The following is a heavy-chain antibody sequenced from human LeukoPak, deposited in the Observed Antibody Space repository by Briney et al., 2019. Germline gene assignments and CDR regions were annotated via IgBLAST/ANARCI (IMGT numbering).Heavy chain of an antibody. J-gene: IGHJ4*02. V-gene: IGHV3-23*01. D-gene: IGHD5-12*01. CDR1: GFTFSSYA. CDR3: AKGPPFRGGYDFSYFHY. CDR2: ISGSGGST. Sequence: RGSLRLSCAASGFTFSSYAMSWVRQAPGKGLEWVSGISGSGGSTYYADSVKGRFTISRDNSKNTLYLQMNSLRAEDTAVYYCAKGPPFRGGYDFSYFHYWGQGTLLTVSS.